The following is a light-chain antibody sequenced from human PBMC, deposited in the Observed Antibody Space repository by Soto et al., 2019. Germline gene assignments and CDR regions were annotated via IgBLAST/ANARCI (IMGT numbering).Light chain of an antibody. Sequence: QSALTQPPSVSGSPGQSVAISCTGTSSDVGSYNRVSWYQQPPGTAPKLMIYDVNNRPSGVPDRFSGSKSDNTASLTISGLQAEDEADYYCSSYTISSTYVFGTGTKLTVL. CDR3: SSYTISSTYV. V-gene: IGLV2-18*02. J-gene: IGLJ1*01. CDR2: DVN. CDR1: SSDVGSYNR.